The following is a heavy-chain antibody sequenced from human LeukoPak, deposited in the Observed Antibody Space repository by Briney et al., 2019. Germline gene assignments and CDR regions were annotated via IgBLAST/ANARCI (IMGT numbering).Heavy chain of an antibody. V-gene: IGHV3-74*01. CDR3: ARDWVYKIDY. CDR2: ISHDGFI. CDR1: GFTFSSYV. J-gene: IGHJ4*02. Sequence: GGSLRLSCETAGFTFSSYVMHWVRRTPGKGLVWVSRISHDGFISYADSVKGRFTVSRDNAKNTLILQMNSLRAEDTAVYYCARDWVYKIDYWGRGTLVTVSS. D-gene: IGHD5-24*01.